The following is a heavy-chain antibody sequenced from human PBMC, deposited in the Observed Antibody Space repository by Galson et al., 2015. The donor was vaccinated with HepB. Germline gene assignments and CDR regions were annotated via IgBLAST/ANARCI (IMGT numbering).Heavy chain of an antibody. D-gene: IGHD2-15*01. CDR2: INHSGST. Sequence: LSLTCAVYGGSFSGYYWSWIRQPPGKGLEWIGEINHSGSTNYNPSLKSRVTISVDTSKNQFSLKLSSVTAADTAVYYCARGLLTKDIVVVVAATRGYDYWGQGTLVTVSS. J-gene: IGHJ4*02. CDR3: ARGLLTKDIVVVVAATRGYDY. V-gene: IGHV4-34*01. CDR1: GGSFSGYY.